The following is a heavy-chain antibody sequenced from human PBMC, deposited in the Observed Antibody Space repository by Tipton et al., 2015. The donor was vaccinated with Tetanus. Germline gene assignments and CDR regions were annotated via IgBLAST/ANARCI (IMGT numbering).Heavy chain of an antibody. J-gene: IGHJ4*02. CDR1: GYIFTNYW. CDR2: IYPGHSDT. CDR3: GRAGCADGVCNFDC. D-gene: IGHD5-24*01. V-gene: IGHV5-51*01. Sequence: QLVQSGGEVKKPGESLKISCKGSGYIFTNYWIGWVRQKPGKGLEWMGIIYPGHSDTRYSPSFQGRVTISVDKSINTAYLRWSSLKASDAAVFYCGRAGCADGVCNFDCWGQGALVTVAS.